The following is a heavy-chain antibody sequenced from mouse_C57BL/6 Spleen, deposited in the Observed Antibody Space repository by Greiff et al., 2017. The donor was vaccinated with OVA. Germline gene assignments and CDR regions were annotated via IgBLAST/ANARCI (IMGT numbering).Heavy chain of an antibody. J-gene: IGHJ2*01. Sequence: VQLQQSGAELVRPGASVTLSCKASGYTFTDYEMHWVKQTPVHGLEWIGAIDPETGGTAYNQKFKGKAILTADKSSSTAYMELRSLTSEDSAVDYCTRIFVENYFDYWGQGTTRTVAS. CDR2: IDPETGGT. CDR3: TRIFVENYFDY. V-gene: IGHV1-15*01. CDR1: GYTFTDYE.